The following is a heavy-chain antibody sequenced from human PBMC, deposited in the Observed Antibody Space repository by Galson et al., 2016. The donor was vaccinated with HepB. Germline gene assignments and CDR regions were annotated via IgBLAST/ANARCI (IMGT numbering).Heavy chain of an antibody. D-gene: IGHD1-14*01. CDR1: GDSISIRGYY. V-gene: IGHV4-39*02. CDR2: IYYSGNT. Sequence: SETLSLTCTVSGDSISIRGYYWAWIRQPPGKGLEWIGSIYYSGNTYNNPSLKTRVSMSVDTSQNHFSLELSSVTAADTAVYYCARRTLQPSFDYWGQGTPVSVSS. CDR3: ARRTLQPSFDY. J-gene: IGHJ4*02.